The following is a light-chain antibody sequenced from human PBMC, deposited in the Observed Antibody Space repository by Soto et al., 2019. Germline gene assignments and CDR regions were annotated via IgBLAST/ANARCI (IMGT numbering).Light chain of an antibody. J-gene: IGKJ1*01. Sequence: EIVLTQSPGTLSLSPGERATLSCRASQPISSNYLAWYQQKPGQAPRLLIYASSTRATGIPDRFSGSGSGTDFTLTISRLEPEDFALYYCQQYGSSPWTFGQGTRVEIK. CDR2: ASS. V-gene: IGKV3-20*01. CDR3: QQYGSSPWT. CDR1: QPISSNY.